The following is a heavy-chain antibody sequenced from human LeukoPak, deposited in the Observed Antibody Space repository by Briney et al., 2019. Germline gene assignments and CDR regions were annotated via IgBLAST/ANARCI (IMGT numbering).Heavy chain of an antibody. V-gene: IGHV3-30*04. Sequence: GGSLRLSCAASGFTFSSYAMHWVRQAPGKGLEWVAVISFDGSNKYYADSVKGRFTISRDNSKNTLYLQMNSLRAEDTAVYYCARETEGDYWGQGTLVTVSS. CDR1: GFTFSSYA. CDR2: ISFDGSNK. J-gene: IGHJ4*02. CDR3: ARETEGDY.